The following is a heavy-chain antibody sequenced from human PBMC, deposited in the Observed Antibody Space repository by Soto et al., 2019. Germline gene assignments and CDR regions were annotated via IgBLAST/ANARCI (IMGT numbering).Heavy chain of an antibody. CDR2: ISGPGGRT. Sequence: GSLRLSCAASEFTFNNYAMTWVRQTPGKGLEWVAGISGPGGRTYYADSVKGRFTISRDNSKNTLFLQMNGLRGEDTAVYYCAKVESYDFWGGYDYYDYSHYGMDVWGQGTTVTVSS. CDR1: EFTFNNYA. J-gene: IGHJ6*02. D-gene: IGHD3-3*01. V-gene: IGHV3-23*01. CDR3: AKVESYDFWGGYDYYDYSHYGMDV.